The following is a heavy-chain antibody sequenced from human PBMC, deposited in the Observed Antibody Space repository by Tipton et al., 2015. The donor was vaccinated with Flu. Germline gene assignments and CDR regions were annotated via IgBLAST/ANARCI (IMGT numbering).Heavy chain of an antibody. CDR1: GFTFRDYY. J-gene: IGHJ3*02. D-gene: IGHD6-19*01. V-gene: IGHV3-11*01. CDR3: ASEYGKGQCLVRGDAFDI. Sequence: SLRLSCAASGFTFRDYYMSWIRQAPGKGLGWVSYISSSGSSRYYADSEKGRFTISSDNANNTLYLQMSSLIAEDTAVYYCASEYGKGQCLVRGDAFDICCQGTIVTVSS. CDR2: ISSSGSSR.